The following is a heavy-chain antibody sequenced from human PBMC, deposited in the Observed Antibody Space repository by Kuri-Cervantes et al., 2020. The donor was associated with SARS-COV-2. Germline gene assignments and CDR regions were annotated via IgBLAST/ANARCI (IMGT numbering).Heavy chain of an antibody. CDR1: GYTFTGYY. Sequence: ASVKVSCKASGYTFTGYYMHRVRQAPGQGLEWMGWINPNSGGTNYAQKFQGRVTMTRDTSISTAYMELSRLRSDDTAVYYCARYCSSTSCYGGAFDYWGQGTLVTVSS. J-gene: IGHJ4*02. CDR3: ARYCSSTSCYGGAFDY. D-gene: IGHD2-2*01. CDR2: INPNSGGT. V-gene: IGHV1-2*02.